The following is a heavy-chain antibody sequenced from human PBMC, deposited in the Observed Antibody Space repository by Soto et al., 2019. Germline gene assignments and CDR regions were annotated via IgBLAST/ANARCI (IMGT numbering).Heavy chain of an antibody. J-gene: IGHJ4*02. CDR3: ARMGYSSGWPNYYFDY. CDR1: GGSVSSGSYH. Sequence: PSETLSLTCTVSGGSVSSGSYHWSWIRQPPGKGLEWIGYIYYSGSTNYNPSLKSRVTISVDTSKNQFSLKLSSVTAADTAVYYCARMGYSSGWPNYYFDYWGQGTLVTVSS. D-gene: IGHD6-19*01. V-gene: IGHV4-61*01. CDR2: IYYSGST.